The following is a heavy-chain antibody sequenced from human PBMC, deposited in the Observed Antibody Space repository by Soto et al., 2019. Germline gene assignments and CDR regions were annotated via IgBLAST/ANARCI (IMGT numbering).Heavy chain of an antibody. CDR3: ARGPGDSSGSYYFDY. D-gene: IGHD3-22*01. CDR2: IHHSGST. CDR1: GGSISSGGFY. Sequence: PSETLSLTCNVSGGSISSGGFYLTWIRQHPGKGLEGIGHIHHSGSTFYNPSLRSRVSISVDTSKNQFSLKLSSVTAADTVVYFCARGPGDSSGSYYFDYWGQGTLVTVSS. V-gene: IGHV4-31*03. J-gene: IGHJ4*02.